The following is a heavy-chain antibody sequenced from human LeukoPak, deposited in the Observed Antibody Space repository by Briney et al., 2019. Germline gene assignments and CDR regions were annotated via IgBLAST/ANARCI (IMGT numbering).Heavy chain of an antibody. J-gene: IGHJ4*02. V-gene: IGHV3-30*04. CDR3: ARDLGIALDY. CDR1: GCTFSSYA. Sequence: GGSLRLSCAGSGCTFSSYAMHWVRQAPGKGLEWVAVISYDGSNKYYADSVKGRFTISRDNSKNTLYLQMNSLRAEDTAVYYCARDLGIALDYWGQGTLVTVSS. D-gene: IGHD6-13*01. CDR2: ISYDGSNK.